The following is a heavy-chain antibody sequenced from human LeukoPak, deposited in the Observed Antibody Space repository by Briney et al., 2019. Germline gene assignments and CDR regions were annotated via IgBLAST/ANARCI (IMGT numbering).Heavy chain of an antibody. Sequence: ASVKVSCKASGYTFTSYGISWVRQAPGQGLEWMGWISAYSGNTNYAQKLQGRVTMTTDTSTSTAYMELSSLRSEDTAVYYCATRRCSSTSCYHEGGYYYYYMDVWGKGTTVTVSS. J-gene: IGHJ6*03. V-gene: IGHV1-18*01. CDR2: ISAYSGNT. D-gene: IGHD2-2*01. CDR1: GYTFTSYG. CDR3: ATRRCSSTSCYHEGGYYYYYMDV.